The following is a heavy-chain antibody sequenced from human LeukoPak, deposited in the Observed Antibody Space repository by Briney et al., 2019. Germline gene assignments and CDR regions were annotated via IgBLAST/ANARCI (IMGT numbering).Heavy chain of an antibody. J-gene: IGHJ4*02. D-gene: IGHD5-18*01. V-gene: IGHV3-33*06. CDR2: IWYDGSNK. CDR3: AKDPGYGLYYFDY. Sequence: GTSLRLSCTASGFTFSNYGMHWVRQAPGKGLEWVAVIWYDGSNKYYADSVKGRFTISRDNSKNTLYLQMYSLRVEDTAVYYCAKDPGYGLYYFDYWGQGTLVTVSP. CDR1: GFTFSNYG.